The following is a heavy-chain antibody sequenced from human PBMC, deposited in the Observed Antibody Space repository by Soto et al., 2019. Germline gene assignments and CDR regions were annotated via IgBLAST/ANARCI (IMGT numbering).Heavy chain of an antibody. Sequence: EVQLVESGGGLVKAGGSLRLFCTASGFTFRNYNMNWVRQAPGKGLEWVSSISTGGAYMVYADSVKGRFTISRDNAQNSLLLQIDSPRAEDTAVYYCARDIASPGGDYFDSWGQGTLVTVSS. J-gene: IGHJ4*02. CDR3: ARDIASPGGDYFDS. V-gene: IGHV3-21*06. CDR2: ISTGGAYM. CDR1: GFTFRNYN. D-gene: IGHD2-21*01.